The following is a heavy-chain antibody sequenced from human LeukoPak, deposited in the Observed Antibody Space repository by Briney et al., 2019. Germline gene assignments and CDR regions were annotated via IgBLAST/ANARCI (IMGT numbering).Heavy chain of an antibody. D-gene: IGHD3-10*01. Sequence: GGSLTLSCAPSGFTFDDYGMSWVRQAPGKGREWVTGINWNGGSTGYADSVKGRFTISRDNAKNSLYLKMNSLRAEDTALYYCARCLAVTMVRGVLEYWGQGTLVTVSS. V-gene: IGHV3-20*04. CDR2: INWNGGST. CDR1: GFTFDDYG. CDR3: ARCLAVTMVRGVLEY. J-gene: IGHJ4*02.